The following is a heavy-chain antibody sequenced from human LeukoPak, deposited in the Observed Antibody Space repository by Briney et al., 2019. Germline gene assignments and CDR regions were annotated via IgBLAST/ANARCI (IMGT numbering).Heavy chain of an antibody. V-gene: IGHV3-23*01. CDR3: AKDRSYYDSSGYIYYFDY. J-gene: IGHJ4*02. CDR2: ISGSGVST. CDR1: GFTFSSFA. Sequence: GGTLRLSCAASGFTFSSFAMSWIRQAPGKGLEWVSGISGSGVSTYYADSVKGRFTISRDNSKNTLYLQMNSLRAEDTAVYYCAKDRSYYDSSGYIYYFDYWGQGTLVTVSS. D-gene: IGHD3-22*01.